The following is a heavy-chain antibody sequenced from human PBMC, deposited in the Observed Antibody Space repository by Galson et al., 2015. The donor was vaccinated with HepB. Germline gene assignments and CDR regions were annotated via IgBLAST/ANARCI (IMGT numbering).Heavy chain of an antibody. D-gene: IGHD6-13*01. Sequence: SVKVSCKASGYTFTSYFLHWVRQAPGQGLEWMGIINPSGGSTTNPQKFQGRVTMTRDTSTSTVYMELSSLRSEDTAVYFCARRSSSWYYFDHWGQGTLVTVSS. V-gene: IGHV1-46*03. CDR1: GYTFTSYF. CDR2: INPSGGST. J-gene: IGHJ4*02. CDR3: ARRSSSWYYFDH.